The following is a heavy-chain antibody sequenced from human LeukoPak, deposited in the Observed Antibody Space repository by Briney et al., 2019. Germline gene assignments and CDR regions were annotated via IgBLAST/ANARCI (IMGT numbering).Heavy chain of an antibody. J-gene: IGHJ4*02. D-gene: IGHD3-22*01. V-gene: IGHV4-31*03. CDR1: GGSIRSGGYC. CDR2: IYYSGNA. CDR3: ARAGYDRSGYSTYYFDY. Sequence: SETLSLTCIVSGGSIRSGGYCWSWIRQHPGKGLEWIGYIYYSGNAYYNPSLTSRVTISVDTSKNQFSLKLSSVTAADTAVYYCARAGYDRSGYSTYYFDYWGQGTLVTVSS.